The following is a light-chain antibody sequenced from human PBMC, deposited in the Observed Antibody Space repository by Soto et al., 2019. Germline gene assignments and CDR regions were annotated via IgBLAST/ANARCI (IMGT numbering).Light chain of an antibody. CDR1: QSISNY. CDR3: QQYNSYSWT. J-gene: IGKJ1*01. Sequence: DIQMTQSPSTLSASVGDRVTIACRASQSISNYLAWYQQKPGKAPKLLIYKASSLESGVPSRFSGSGSGTEFTLTIISLQPDDFATYYCQQYNSYSWTFGQGTKVDIK. V-gene: IGKV1-5*03. CDR2: KAS.